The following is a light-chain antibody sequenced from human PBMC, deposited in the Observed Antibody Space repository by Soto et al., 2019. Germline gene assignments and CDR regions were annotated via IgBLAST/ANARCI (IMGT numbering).Light chain of an antibody. CDR3: QQYNKWPLT. Sequence: EIVMTQSPATLSVSPGERVTLSCRASQSINSDLAWYQQKPGQAPRLLIYGASTRATGFPGRFSGSGSGTAFTLTISSLQSEDFVVYYCQQYNKWPLTFGQGTKVEIK. V-gene: IGKV3-15*01. CDR1: QSINSD. CDR2: GAS. J-gene: IGKJ1*01.